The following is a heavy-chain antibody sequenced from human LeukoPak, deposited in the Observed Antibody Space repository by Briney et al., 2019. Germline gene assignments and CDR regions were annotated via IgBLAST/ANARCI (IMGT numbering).Heavy chain of an antibody. Sequence: GESLKISCKGSGYSFTSYWIGWVRQMPGKGLEWMGIIYPGDSSTRYSPSFQGQVTISADKSITTAYLQWSSLKASDTAMYYCARHCSSTRCYQAGFDYWGQGTLVTVSS. CDR1: GYSFTSYW. J-gene: IGHJ4*02. D-gene: IGHD2-2*01. CDR2: IYPGDSST. CDR3: ARHCSSTRCYQAGFDY. V-gene: IGHV5-51*01.